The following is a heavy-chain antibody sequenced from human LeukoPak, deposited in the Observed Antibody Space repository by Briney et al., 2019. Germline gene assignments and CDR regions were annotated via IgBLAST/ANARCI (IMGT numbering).Heavy chain of an antibody. Sequence: PGGSLRLSCAASGFTFSNAWMNWVRQAPGKGLEWVSVIYSGGSTYYADSVKGRFTISRDNSKNTLYLQMNSLRAEDTAVYYCARDRLAYDSSGYYSVYWGQGTLVTVSS. J-gene: IGHJ4*02. D-gene: IGHD3-22*01. CDR3: ARDRLAYDSSGYYSVY. CDR2: IYSGGST. V-gene: IGHV3-66*01. CDR1: GFTFSNAW.